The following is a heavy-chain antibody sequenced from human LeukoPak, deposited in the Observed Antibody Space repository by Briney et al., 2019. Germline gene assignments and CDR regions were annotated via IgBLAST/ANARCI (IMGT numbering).Heavy chain of an antibody. CDR1: GFTFSSYW. Sequence: PGGSLRLSCAASGFTFSSYWMSWVRQAPGKGLEWVANIKQDGSEKYYVDSVKGRFTISRDNAKNSLYLQMNSLRAEDTAVYYCAREDYDLASRHDYWGQGTLVTVSS. CDR3: AREDYDLASRHDY. J-gene: IGHJ4*02. D-gene: IGHD3-3*01. CDR2: IKQDGSEK. V-gene: IGHV3-7*01.